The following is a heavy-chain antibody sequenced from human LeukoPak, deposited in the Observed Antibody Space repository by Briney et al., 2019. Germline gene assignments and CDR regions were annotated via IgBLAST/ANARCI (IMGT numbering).Heavy chain of an antibody. CDR2: IIPIFGTA. Sequence: SVKVSCKASGGTFSSYAISWVRQAPGQGLEWMGGIIPIFGTANYAQKFQGRVTIAADESTSTAYMELSSLRSEDTAVYYCAREEESQDWFDPWGQGTLVTVSS. J-gene: IGHJ5*02. V-gene: IGHV1-69*13. CDR1: GGTFSSYA. CDR3: AREEESQDWFDP.